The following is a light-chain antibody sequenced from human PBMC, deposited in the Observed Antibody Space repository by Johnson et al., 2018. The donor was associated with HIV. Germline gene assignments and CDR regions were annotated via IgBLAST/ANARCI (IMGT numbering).Light chain of an antibody. J-gene: IGLJ1*01. CDR3: GTWDTSLTVVV. Sequence: QSALTQPPSVSAAPGQKVTISCSGSSSNIGKNYVSWYQQVPGRAPKLLIYENNKRPSGIPDRFSGSKSGTSATLGISGLQTGDEADYYCGTWDTSLTVVVFGTWTKFTVL. CDR1: SSNIGKNY. CDR2: ENN. V-gene: IGLV1-51*02.